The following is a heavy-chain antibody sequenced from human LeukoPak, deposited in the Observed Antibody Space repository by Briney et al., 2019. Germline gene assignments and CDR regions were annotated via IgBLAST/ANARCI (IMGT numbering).Heavy chain of an antibody. CDR3: AKARSGWSMGFDY. CDR1: GFAFSGYA. D-gene: IGHD6-19*01. V-gene: IGHV3-23*01. Sequence: GGSLRLSCAASGFAFSGYAMNWVRQAPGKGLEWVSVISGTADSTFYAESVKGRFTISRDNSKNTLYLQMNSLRAEDTALYYCAKARSGWSMGFDYWGQGTLVTVSS. CDR2: ISGTADST. J-gene: IGHJ4*02.